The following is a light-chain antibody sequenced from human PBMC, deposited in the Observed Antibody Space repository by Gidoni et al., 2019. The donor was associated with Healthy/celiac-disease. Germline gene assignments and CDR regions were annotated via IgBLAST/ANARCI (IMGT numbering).Light chain of an antibody. J-gene: IGKJ2*01. CDR2: DAS. V-gene: IGKV3-11*01. CDR1: QSVSSY. CDR3: QQRSNWQYT. Sequence: EIVSTQSPATLSLSPGERATHSCRASQSVSSYLAWYQQKPGQAPRLLIYDASNRATGIPARFSGSGSGTYFTLTISSLEPEDFAVYYCQQRSNWQYTFXXXTKLEIK.